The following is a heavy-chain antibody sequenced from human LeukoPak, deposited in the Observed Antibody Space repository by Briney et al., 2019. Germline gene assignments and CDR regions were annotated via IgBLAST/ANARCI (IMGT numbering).Heavy chain of an antibody. CDR3: ARDLEGPMATILSGFDP. Sequence: WASVKVSCTASGGTFSSYAISWVRQAPGQGLEWMGGIIPIFGTANYAQKFQGRVTITRDTSASTAYMELSSLRSEDTAVYYCARDLEGPMATILSGFDPWGQGTLVTVSS. D-gene: IGHD5-24*01. CDR1: GGTFSSYA. J-gene: IGHJ5*02. V-gene: IGHV1-69*05. CDR2: IIPIFGTA.